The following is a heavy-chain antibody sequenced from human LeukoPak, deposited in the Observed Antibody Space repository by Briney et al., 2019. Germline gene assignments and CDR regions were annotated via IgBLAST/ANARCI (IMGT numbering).Heavy chain of an antibody. J-gene: IGHJ4*02. CDR2: IYYSGST. Sequence: SETLSLTCTGSGGSISSYYWSWIRQPPGKGLEWIGYIYYSGSTNYNPSLKSRVTISVDTSKNQFSLKLSSVTAADTAVYYCARDPYCSGGSCYPGWFDYWGQGTLVTVSS. CDR3: ARDPYCSGGSCYPGWFDY. V-gene: IGHV4-59*01. D-gene: IGHD2-15*01. CDR1: GGSISSYY.